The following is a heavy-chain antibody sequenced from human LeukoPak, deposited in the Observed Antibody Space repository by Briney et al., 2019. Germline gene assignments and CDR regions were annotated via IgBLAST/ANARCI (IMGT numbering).Heavy chain of an antibody. D-gene: IGHD1-26*01. CDR2: INPSGGST. CDR1: GYTFTYYY. V-gene: IGHV1-46*01. J-gene: IGHJ4*02. CDR3: ARKAGGSYRLDY. Sequence: ASVKVSCKASGYTFTYYYMHWVRQAPGQGLEWMGIINPSGGSTSYAQKFQGRVTMTRDTSTSTVYMELSSLRSEDAAVYYCARKAGGSYRLDYWGQGTLVTVSS.